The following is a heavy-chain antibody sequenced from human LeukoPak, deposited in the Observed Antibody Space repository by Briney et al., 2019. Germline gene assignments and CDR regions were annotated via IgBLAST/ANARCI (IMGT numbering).Heavy chain of an antibody. CDR2: IWYDGSNK. J-gene: IGHJ6*02. CDR1: GFTFSSYG. Sequence: PGGSLRLSCAASGFTFSSYGMHWVRQAPGKGLEWVAVIWYDGSNKYYADSVKGRFTISRDNSKNTLYLQMNSLRAEDTAVYYCARGGYGDYGYYYGMDVWGQGTTVTVSS. D-gene: IGHD4-17*01. V-gene: IGHV3-33*01. CDR3: ARGGYGDYGYYYGMDV.